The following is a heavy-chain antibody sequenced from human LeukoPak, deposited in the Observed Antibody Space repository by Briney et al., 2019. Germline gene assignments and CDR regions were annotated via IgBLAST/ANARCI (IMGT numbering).Heavy chain of an antibody. J-gene: IGHJ5*02. D-gene: IGHD3-16*01. CDR2: IYTSGST. Sequence: SETLSLTRTVSGGSISSYYWSWIRQPAGKGLEWIGRIYTSGSTNYNPSLKGRVTMSVDTSKNQFSLKLSSVTAADTAVYYCARDYVLHWFDPWGQGTLVTVSS. V-gene: IGHV4-4*07. CDR1: GGSISSYY. CDR3: ARDYVLHWFDP.